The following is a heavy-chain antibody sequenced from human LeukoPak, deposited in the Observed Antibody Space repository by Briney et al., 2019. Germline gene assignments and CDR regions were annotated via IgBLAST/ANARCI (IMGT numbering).Heavy chain of an antibody. CDR1: GYTLTELS. D-gene: IGHD3-10*01. Sequence: GASVKVSCKVSGYTLTELSMHWVRQAPGKGLEWMGGFDPEDGETIYAQKFQGRVTMTEDTSTDTAYMELSSLRSEDTAVYYCATDPGTRALVDYWGQGTLVTVSS. CDR2: FDPEDGET. V-gene: IGHV1-24*01. CDR3: ATDPGTRALVDY. J-gene: IGHJ4*02.